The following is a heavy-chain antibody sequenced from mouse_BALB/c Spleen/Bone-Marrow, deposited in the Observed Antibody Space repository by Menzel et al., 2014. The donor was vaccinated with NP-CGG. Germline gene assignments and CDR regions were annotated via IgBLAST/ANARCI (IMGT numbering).Heavy chain of an antibody. V-gene: IGHV2-9*02. CDR3: ARVPSSAVGAMDY. CDR1: GFSLTNYG. CDR2: IWAGGST. J-gene: IGHJ4*01. Sequence: VQLQQSGPGLVAPSQSLSITCTVSGFSLTNYGVHWVRQPPGKGLEWLGAIWAGGSTNYNSALMSRLSISKDNSKSXVLLKMISLQTDDTAMYYCARVPSSAVGAMDYWGQGTSVTVSS. D-gene: IGHD3-2*02.